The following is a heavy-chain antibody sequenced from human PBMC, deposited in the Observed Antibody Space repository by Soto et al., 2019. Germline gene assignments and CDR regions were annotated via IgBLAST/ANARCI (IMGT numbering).Heavy chain of an antibody. J-gene: IGHJ3*02. Sequence: SETLSLTCTVSGGSISSGGYYWSWIRQHPGKGLEWIGYIYYSGSTYYNPSLKSRVTISVDTSKNQFSLKLSSVTAADTAVYYCARALRGSYSAFDIWGQGTMVTVSS. V-gene: IGHV4-31*03. D-gene: IGHD3-10*01. CDR1: GGSISSGGYY. CDR3: ARALRGSYSAFDI. CDR2: IYYSGST.